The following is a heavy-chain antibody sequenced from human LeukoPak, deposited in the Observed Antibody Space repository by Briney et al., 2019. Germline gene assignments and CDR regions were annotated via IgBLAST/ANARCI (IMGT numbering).Heavy chain of an antibody. V-gene: IGHV6-1*01. J-gene: IGHJ4*02. CDR2: TYYRSKWSF. Sequence: SQTLSLTCAISGDSIFINNVAWNWIRQSPSGGVEWGGRTYYRSKWSFDYALSVKSRITINADTSKNQFSLQLSSVTPEDTAVYYCARGKYTSFDNWGQGTLVTVSS. CDR3: ARGKYTSFDN. CDR1: GDSIFINNVA. D-gene: IGHD6-6*01.